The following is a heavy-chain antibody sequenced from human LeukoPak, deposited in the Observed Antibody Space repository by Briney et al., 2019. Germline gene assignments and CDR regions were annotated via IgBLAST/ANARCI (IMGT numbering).Heavy chain of an antibody. Sequence: SQTLSLTCTVSGGSISSGDYYWSWIRQPPGKGLEWIGYIYYSGSTYYNPSLKSRVTISVDTSKNQFSLKLSSVTAADTAVYYCATILLGYCSGGSCAGSWFDPWGQGTLVTVSS. CDR3: ATILLGYCSGGSCAGSWFDP. CDR1: GGSISSGDYY. D-gene: IGHD2-15*01. J-gene: IGHJ5*02. V-gene: IGHV4-30-4*08. CDR2: IYYSGST.